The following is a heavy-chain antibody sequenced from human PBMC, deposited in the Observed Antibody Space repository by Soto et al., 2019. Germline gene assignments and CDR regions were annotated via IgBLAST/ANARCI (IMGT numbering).Heavy chain of an antibody. V-gene: IGHV3-48*02. Sequence: GGSLRLSCAASGFTFSSYSMNWVRQAPGKGLEWISYISSSSSTIYYADSVKGRFTISRDNAKNSLYLQMNSLRDEDTAVYYCARDPLPGGVVMPPPGWFDPWGQGTLVTVSS. CDR2: ISSSSSTI. J-gene: IGHJ5*02. CDR1: GFTFSSYS. CDR3: ARDPLPGGVVMPPPGWFDP. D-gene: IGHD3-3*01.